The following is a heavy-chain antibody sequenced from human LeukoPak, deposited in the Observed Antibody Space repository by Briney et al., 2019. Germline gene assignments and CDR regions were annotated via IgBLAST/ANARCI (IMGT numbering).Heavy chain of an antibody. Sequence: PGGSLRLSCAAFGFTFSSYDMNWVRQAPGKGLEWVSSLTTNSRYIYYADSVKGRFTISRDNAKNSLYLEMNSLRAEDTAVYYCARGGMTAIRSYAFDLWGQGTMVTVSS. J-gene: IGHJ3*01. D-gene: IGHD2-21*02. CDR1: GFTFSSYD. V-gene: IGHV3-21*01. CDR2: LTTNSRYI. CDR3: ARGGMTAIRSYAFDL.